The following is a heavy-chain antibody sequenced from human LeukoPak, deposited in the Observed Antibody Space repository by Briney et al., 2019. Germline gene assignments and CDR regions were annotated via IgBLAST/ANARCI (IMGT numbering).Heavy chain of an antibody. CDR2: INPNSGGT. D-gene: IGHD3-22*01. J-gene: IGHJ5*02. V-gene: IGHV1-2*02. CDR1: GYTFTGYY. Sequence: ASVKVSCKASGYTFTGYYMHWVRQAPGQGLEWMGWINPNSGGTNYAQKFQGRVTMTRDTSISTAYMELSRLRSDDTAVYYCARDGGVDYDIRGYHWFDPWGQGTLVTVSS. CDR3: ARDGGVDYDIRGYHWFDP.